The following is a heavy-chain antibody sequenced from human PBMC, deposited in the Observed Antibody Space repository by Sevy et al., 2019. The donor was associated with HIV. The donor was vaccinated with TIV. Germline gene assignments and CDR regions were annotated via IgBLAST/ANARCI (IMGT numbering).Heavy chain of an antibody. J-gene: IGHJ4*02. D-gene: IGHD4-17*01. CDR1: GGCISSYY. CDR2: IYTRGST. CDR3: ARVYYGDYVGYYFDY. V-gene: IGHV4-4*07. Sequence: SETLSLTCTVSGGCISSYYWSWIRQPAGKGLEWIGRIYTRGSTNYNPSLKSRVTMSVDTSKNQFSLMLSSVTAADTAVYYCARVYYGDYVGYYFDYWGQRTLVTASA.